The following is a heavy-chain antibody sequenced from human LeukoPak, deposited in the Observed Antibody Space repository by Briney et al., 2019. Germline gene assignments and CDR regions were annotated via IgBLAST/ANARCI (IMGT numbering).Heavy chain of an antibody. Sequence: SETLSLTCTVSGDSINSLDLWSWVRQPPGKGLEWIGEMYLSGTTHSNPSVKSRVTISIDKSKNQFFLNLSSVTAADTAVYHCAGLVGRYSSGLYYYYFDYWGQGTLVTVSS. J-gene: IGHJ4*02. CDR3: AGLVGRYSSGLYYYYFDY. CDR1: GDSINSLDL. D-gene: IGHD3-22*01. V-gene: IGHV4-4*02. CDR2: MYLSGTT.